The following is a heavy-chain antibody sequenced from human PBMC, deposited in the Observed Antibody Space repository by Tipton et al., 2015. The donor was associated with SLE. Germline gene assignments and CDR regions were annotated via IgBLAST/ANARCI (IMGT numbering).Heavy chain of an antibody. V-gene: IGHV4-34*01. CDR3: ARGYDSSGYDAFDI. J-gene: IGHJ3*02. D-gene: IGHD3-22*01. Sequence: GLVKPSETLSLTCAVYGGSFSGYYWSWIRQPPGKGLEWIGEINNSGSTNYNPSLKSRVTISVDTSKNQFSLKLSSVTAADTAVYYCARGYDSSGYDAFDIWGQATMVTVSS. CDR1: GGSFSGYY. CDR2: INNSGST.